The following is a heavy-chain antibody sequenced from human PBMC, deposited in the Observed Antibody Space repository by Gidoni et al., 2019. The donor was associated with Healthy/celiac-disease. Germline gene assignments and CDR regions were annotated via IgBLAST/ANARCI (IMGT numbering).Heavy chain of an antibody. CDR3: AREGTYYYDSSGYLGWFDP. Sequence: QVQLVESGGGVVEPGRSLRLSCAASGFTFSSHAMHWVRQAPGKGLEWVAVISYDGSNKYYAVSVKGRFTISRDNSKNTLYLQMNSLRAEDTAVYYCAREGTYYYDSSGYLGWFDPWGQGTLVTVSS. CDR2: ISYDGSNK. D-gene: IGHD3-22*01. CDR1: GFTFSSHA. V-gene: IGHV3-30-3*01. J-gene: IGHJ5*02.